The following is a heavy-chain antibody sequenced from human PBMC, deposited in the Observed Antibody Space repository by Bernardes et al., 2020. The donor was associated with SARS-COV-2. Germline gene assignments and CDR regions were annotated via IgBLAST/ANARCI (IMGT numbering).Heavy chain of an antibody. Sequence: ASVKVSCKASGYTFTDFYIHWVRQAPGQGLEWVGWINPKRGDTNYARQFEGRVTMTTDTSINTAYMDLRRLGPDDSAIYYCAREGETRNYYYYGMDVWGQGTTVTVSS. J-gene: IGHJ6*02. CDR2: INPKRGDT. D-gene: IGHD3-16*01. V-gene: IGHV1-2*02. CDR1: GYTFTDFY. CDR3: AREGETRNYYYYGMDV.